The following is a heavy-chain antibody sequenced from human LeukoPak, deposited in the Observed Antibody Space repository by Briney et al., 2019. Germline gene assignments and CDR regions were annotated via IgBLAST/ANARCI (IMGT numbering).Heavy chain of an antibody. CDR2: MNPNSGNT. CDR1: GYTFTSYD. J-gene: IGHJ4*02. CDR3: ARGGDYYDSSGPDY. Sequence: ASVKVSCKASGYTFTSYDINWVRQATGQGLEWMGGMNPNSGNTGYAQKFQGRVTMNRNTSISAAYMELSSVRSEDTAVYYCARGGDYYDSSGPDYWGQGTLVTVSS. D-gene: IGHD3-22*01. V-gene: IGHV1-8*01.